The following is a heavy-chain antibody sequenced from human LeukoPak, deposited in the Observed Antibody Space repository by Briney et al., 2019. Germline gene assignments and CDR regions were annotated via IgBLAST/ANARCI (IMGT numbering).Heavy chain of an antibody. CDR1: GGSINSGDYY. Sequence: PSETLSLTCTVSGGSINSGDYYWGWIRQHPGKGLEWIGYIYYGGSTYYHPSLKSRVTISVDTSKNQFSLRLSSGTAADTAVYYCARAHRYYYYMDVWGNGTTVTVSS. J-gene: IGHJ6*03. CDR2: IYYGGST. CDR3: ARAHRYYYYMDV. V-gene: IGHV4-31*03.